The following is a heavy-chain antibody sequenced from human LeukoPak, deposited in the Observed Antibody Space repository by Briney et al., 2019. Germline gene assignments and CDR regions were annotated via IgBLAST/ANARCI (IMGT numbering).Heavy chain of an antibody. Sequence: AGGSLRLSCAASGFTVSDYSMSWVRQAPGKGLEWVSAISGRGDSTYYADSVRGRFTISRDNSKNTLYLQMNSLRAEDTAVYYCARGLSGYASSLGYWGQGTLVTVSA. D-gene: IGHD2-8*01. V-gene: IGHV3-23*01. CDR2: ISGRGDST. J-gene: IGHJ4*02. CDR1: GFTVSDYS. CDR3: ARGLSGYASSLGY.